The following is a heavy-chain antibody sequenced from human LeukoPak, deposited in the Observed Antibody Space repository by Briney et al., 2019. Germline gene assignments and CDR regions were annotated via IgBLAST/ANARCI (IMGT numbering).Heavy chain of an antibody. V-gene: IGHV4-38-2*01. CDR3: ARGKGYFDWFDP. J-gene: IGHJ5*02. CDR2: IYHTGSA. D-gene: IGHD3-9*01. Sequence: SETLSLTCDVSNYYISSGSYWSWIRQTPGKGLEWIGSIYHTGSAYYSSSLQSRVTISVDTSKNQFSLKLSSVTAADTAVYYCARGKGYFDWFDPWGQGTLVTVSS. CDR1: NYYISSGSY.